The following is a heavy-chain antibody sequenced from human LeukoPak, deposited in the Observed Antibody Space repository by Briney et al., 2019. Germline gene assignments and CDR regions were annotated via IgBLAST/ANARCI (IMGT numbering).Heavy chain of an antibody. D-gene: IGHD2-8*02. CDR1: GGTFSSYA. J-gene: IGHJ4*02. V-gene: IGHV1-69*05. Sequence: ASVKVSCKASGGTFSSYAISWVRQAPGQGLEWMGGIIPIFGTANSAQKFQGRVTITTDESTSTVYLELSSLRPDDTAVYYCARGAEPCTGIPCFRAGDYWGQGALVTVSS. CDR3: ARGAEPCTGIPCFRAGDY. CDR2: IIPIFGTA.